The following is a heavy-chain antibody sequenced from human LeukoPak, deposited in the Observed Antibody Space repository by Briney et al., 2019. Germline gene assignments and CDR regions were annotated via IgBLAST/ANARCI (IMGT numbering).Heavy chain of an antibody. V-gene: IGHV3-53*01. Sequence: GGSLRLSCAASGFTVSSNYMSWVRQAPGKGLEWVSVTYSGGSTYYADSVKGRFTISRDNSKNTLYLQMNNLRAEDTAVYYCARAKYGTGNFDYWGQGTLVTVSS. CDR1: GFTVSSNY. CDR2: TYSGGST. CDR3: ARAKYGTGNFDY. D-gene: IGHD1-14*01. J-gene: IGHJ4*02.